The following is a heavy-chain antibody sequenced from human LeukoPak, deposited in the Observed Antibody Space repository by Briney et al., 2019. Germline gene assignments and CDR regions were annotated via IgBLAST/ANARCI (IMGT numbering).Heavy chain of an antibody. V-gene: IGHV4-39*01. J-gene: IGHJ4*02. CDR3: ASYGGNPRVFDY. D-gene: IGHD4-23*01. Sequence: SETLSLTCTVSGGSISSSSYYWGWIRQPPGKGLEWIGNIYYSGITYSNPSLNSRDTISVDTSKNQFSLKLSSVTAADTAVYYCASYGGNPRVFDYWGQGTLVTVPS. CDR2: IYYSGIT. CDR1: GGSISSSSYY.